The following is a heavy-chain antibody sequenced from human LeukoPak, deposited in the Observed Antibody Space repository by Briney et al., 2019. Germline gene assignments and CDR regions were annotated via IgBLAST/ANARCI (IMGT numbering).Heavy chain of an antibody. V-gene: IGHV4-34*01. J-gene: IGHJ4*02. Sequence: PSETLSLTCAVYGGSFSGYYWSWIRQPPGKGLEWIGEINHSGSTNYNPSLKSRVTISVDTSKNQFSLKLSSVTAADTAVYYCARDGKRWLQVVYWGQGTLVTVSS. D-gene: IGHD5-24*01. CDR3: ARDGKRWLQVVY. CDR1: GGSFSGYY. CDR2: INHSGST.